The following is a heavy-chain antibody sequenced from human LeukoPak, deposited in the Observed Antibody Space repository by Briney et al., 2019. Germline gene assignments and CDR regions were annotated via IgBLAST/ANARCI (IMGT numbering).Heavy chain of an antibody. D-gene: IGHD3-22*01. V-gene: IGHV3-48*03. J-gene: IGHJ1*01. CDR2: ISSSGSTI. Sequence: PGGSLRLSCAASGFTFSSYEMNWVRQAPGKGLEWVSYISSSGSTIYYADSVKGRFTISRDNAKNSLYLQMNSLRAEDTAVYYCARDYYDSSGYYLFQHWGQGTLVTVSS. CDR3: ARDYYDSSGYYLFQH. CDR1: GFTFSSYE.